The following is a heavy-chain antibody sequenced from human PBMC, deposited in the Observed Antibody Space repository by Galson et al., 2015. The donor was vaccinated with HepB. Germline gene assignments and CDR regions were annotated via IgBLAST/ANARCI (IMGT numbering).Heavy chain of an antibody. D-gene: IGHD1-26*01. Sequence: SLRLSCAASGFTFSSYGMHWVRQAPGKGLEWVAVIWYDGSNKYYADSVKGRFTISRDNSKNTLYLQMNSLRAEDTAVYYCARGSVGRPYYFDYWGQGTLVTVSS. V-gene: IGHV3-33*08. CDR3: ARGSVGRPYYFDY. CDR1: GFTFSSYG. J-gene: IGHJ4*02. CDR2: IWYDGSNK.